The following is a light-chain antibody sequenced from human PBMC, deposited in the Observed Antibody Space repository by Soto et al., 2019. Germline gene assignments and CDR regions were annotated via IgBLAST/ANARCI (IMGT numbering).Light chain of an antibody. CDR1: QTISSW. V-gene: IGKV1-33*01. CDR3: QQYDNLPFT. CDR2: TAS. Sequence: DIQMTQSPSTLSGSVGDRVTITCRASQTISSWLAWYQQKSGRAPKLLIYTASDLKTGVPSRFSGSGSGINFTFTISSLQSEDFGTYYCQQYDNLPFTFGPGTKVDIK. J-gene: IGKJ3*01.